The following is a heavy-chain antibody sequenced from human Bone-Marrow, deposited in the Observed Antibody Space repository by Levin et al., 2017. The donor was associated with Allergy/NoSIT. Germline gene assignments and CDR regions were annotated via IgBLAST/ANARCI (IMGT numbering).Heavy chain of an antibody. CDR3: GGGWAPGGDSDASLNY. V-gene: IGHV4-59*01. D-gene: IGHD4-23*01. J-gene: IGHJ4*02. CDR2: IHEIGGT. Sequence: PSETLSLTCTVSGGSISTYFWHWIRQSPGRGLEWIGYIHEIGGTNYNPSLKSRVTISLDTSNNQLSLRLTSMTPADTAVYYCGGGWAPGGDSDASLNYWGQGSLVTVS. CDR1: GGSISTYF.